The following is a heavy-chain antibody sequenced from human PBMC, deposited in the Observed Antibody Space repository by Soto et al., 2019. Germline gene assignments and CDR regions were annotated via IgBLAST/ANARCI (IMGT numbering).Heavy chain of an antibody. J-gene: IGHJ4*02. CDR1: SASLSSSTYY. Sequence: QLQLQESGPGLVKPSETLSLTCSVSSASLSSSTYYWSWIRQPPGRGPEWIGSIYYSGNTYYKPSXRSRVSISIDTSRNQFPLKLTSVTAADTGVYYCASASPFHYRGSGIVVTVSS. V-gene: IGHV4-39*01. CDR2: IYYSGNT. CDR3: ASASPFHY.